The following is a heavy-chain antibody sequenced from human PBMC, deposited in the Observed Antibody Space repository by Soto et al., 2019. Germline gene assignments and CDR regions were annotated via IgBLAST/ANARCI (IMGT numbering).Heavy chain of an antibody. CDR3: AREESGLFDY. CDR2: ICYSGST. CDR1: GASLSSADYC. D-gene: IGHD5-12*01. J-gene: IGHJ4*02. Sequence: QVQLQESGPGLVKPSQTLSLTCTVSGASLSSADYCWSWIRQAPGMGLEWIGYICYSGSTYHNPSLKSRTSMSVDTSKKQFSLKLTSVTAADTAVYYCAREESGLFDYWGQGRLVTVSS. V-gene: IGHV4-30-4*01.